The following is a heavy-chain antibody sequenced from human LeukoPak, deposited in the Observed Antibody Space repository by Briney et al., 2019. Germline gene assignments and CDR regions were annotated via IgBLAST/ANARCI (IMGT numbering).Heavy chain of an antibody. Sequence: GGSLRLSCAASGFTFSRYGMHWVRQAPGKGLEWVAFIRYDESDKKYKDSVKGRFTVSKDNSKNTLSLQMHSLRVEDTVVYYCATHYYASGNYYNPIFYWGQGALVTVSS. V-gene: IGHV3-30*02. D-gene: IGHD3-10*01. CDR2: IRYDESDK. CDR3: ATHYYASGNYYNPIFY. CDR1: GFTFSRYG. J-gene: IGHJ4*02.